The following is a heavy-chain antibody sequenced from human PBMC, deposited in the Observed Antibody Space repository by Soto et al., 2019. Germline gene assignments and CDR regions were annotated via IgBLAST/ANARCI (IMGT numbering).Heavy chain of an antibody. CDR2: INHSGST. D-gene: IGHD3-10*01. Sequence: QVQLQQWGAGLLKPSETLSLTCAVYGGSFSGYYWSWIRQPPGKGLEWIGEINHSGSTNYNPSLKSGDTRSVDTSKNQFSRKLSSVTAADTAVDDCARRYYDGSGSYRDGMDVWGQGTTVTVSS. CDR3: ARRYYDGSGSYRDGMDV. CDR1: GGSFSGYY. J-gene: IGHJ6*02. V-gene: IGHV4-34*01.